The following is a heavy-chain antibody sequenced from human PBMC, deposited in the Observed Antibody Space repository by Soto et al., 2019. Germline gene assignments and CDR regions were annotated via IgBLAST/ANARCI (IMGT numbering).Heavy chain of an antibody. V-gene: IGHV4-59*08. CDR1: GGSISSYY. J-gene: IGHJ4*02. CDR3: ARGLGIMITFGGVIVPLYFDY. CDR2: IYYSGST. Sequence: SETLSLTCTVSGGSISSYYWSWIRQPPGKGLEWIGYIYYSGSTNYNPSLKSRVTISVDTSKNQFSLKLSSVTAADTAVYYCARGLGIMITFGGVIVPLYFDYWGQGTLVTVSS. D-gene: IGHD3-16*02.